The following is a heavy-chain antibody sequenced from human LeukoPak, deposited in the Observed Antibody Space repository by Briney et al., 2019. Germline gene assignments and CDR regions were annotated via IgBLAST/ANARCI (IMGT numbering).Heavy chain of an antibody. CDR2: IVVGSGNT. CDR1: GFTFTSSA. Sequence: WASVKVSCTASGFTFTSSAVQWVRQARGQRLEWIGWIVVGSGNTNYAQKFQERVTITRDMSTSTAYMELSSLRSEDTAVYYCAAPGLEYYYYGMDVWGQGTTVTVSS. V-gene: IGHV1-58*01. J-gene: IGHJ6*02. CDR3: AAPGLEYYYYGMDV. D-gene: IGHD3-22*01.